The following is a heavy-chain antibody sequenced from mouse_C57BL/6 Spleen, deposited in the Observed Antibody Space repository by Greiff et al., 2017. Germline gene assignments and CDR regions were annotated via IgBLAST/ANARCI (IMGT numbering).Heavy chain of an antibody. CDR3: ARGDGYFFFGY. D-gene: IGHD2-3*01. V-gene: IGHV3-6*01. CDR2: ITYDGSN. CDR1: GYSITSGYY. J-gene: IGHJ2*01. Sequence: EVKLVESGPGLVKPSQSLSLTCSATGYSITSGYYWNWIRQFPGNKLEWMGYITYDGSNNYNPSLKNRISITRDTSKNQFFLQLNSVTTEDTATYYCARGDGYFFFGYWGQGTTLTVSS.